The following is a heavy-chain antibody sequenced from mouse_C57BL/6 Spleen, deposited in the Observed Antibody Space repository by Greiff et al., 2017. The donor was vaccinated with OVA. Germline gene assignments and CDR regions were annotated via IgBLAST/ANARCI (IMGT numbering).Heavy chain of an antibody. CDR3: ARRVYDGGAMDY. CDR1: GFSLTSYG. J-gene: IGHJ4*01. Sequence: VKLQESGPGLVQPSPSLSITCTVSGFSLTSYGVHWVRQSPGKGLEWLGVIWSGGSTDANAAFISRLSISNNNSKSQVFFKMNSLQADDTAIYYCARRVYDGGAMDYWGQGTSVTVSS. V-gene: IGHV2-2*01. CDR2: IWSGGST. D-gene: IGHD2-3*01.